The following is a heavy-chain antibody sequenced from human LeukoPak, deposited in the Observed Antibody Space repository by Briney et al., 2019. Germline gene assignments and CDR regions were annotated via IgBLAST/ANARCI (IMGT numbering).Heavy chain of an antibody. J-gene: IGHJ6*02. Sequence: SETLSLTCTVSGGAITSSSYYWGWIRQPPGKGLEWIGSIYYSGSTYYNPSLKSRVTILVDTSKKQFSLKLSSVTAADTAVYFCARDHSAGWYGPYYYGMDVWGQGTTVTVSS. D-gene: IGHD6-19*01. CDR1: GGAITSSSYY. V-gene: IGHV4-39*07. CDR3: ARDHSAGWYGPYYYGMDV. CDR2: IYYSGST.